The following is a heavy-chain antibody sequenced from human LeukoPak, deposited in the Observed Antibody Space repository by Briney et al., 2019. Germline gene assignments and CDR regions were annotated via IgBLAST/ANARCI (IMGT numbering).Heavy chain of an antibody. V-gene: IGHV3-30*04. CDR3: ARLVSYYYDSSGYSDY. CDR2: ISYDGSNK. J-gene: IGHJ4*02. Sequence: GGSLRLSCAASGFTFSSYAMHWVRQAPGKGLEWVAVISYDGSNKYYADSVKGRFTISRDNSKNTLYLQMNSLRAEDTAVYCCARLVSYYYDSSGYSDYWGQGTLVTVSS. CDR1: GFTFSSYA. D-gene: IGHD3-22*01.